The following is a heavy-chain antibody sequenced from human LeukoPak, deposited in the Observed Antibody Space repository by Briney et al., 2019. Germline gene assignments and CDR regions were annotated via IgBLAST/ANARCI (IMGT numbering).Heavy chain of an antibody. D-gene: IGHD6-19*01. CDR1: GFTFDDYA. CDR2: ISGDGGST. V-gene: IGHV3-43*02. CDR3: AKDIEVKIACSGVVY. Sequence: PGGSLRLSCAASGFTFDDYAMHWVRQAPGKGLEWVSLISGDGGSTYYADSVKGRFTISRDNSKNSLYLQMNSLRTEDTALYYCAKDIEVKIACSGVVYWGQGTLVTVSS. J-gene: IGHJ4*02.